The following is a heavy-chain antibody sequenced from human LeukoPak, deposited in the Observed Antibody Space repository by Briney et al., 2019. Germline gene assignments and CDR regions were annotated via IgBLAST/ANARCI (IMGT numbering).Heavy chain of an antibody. CDR1: GGSFSGYY. V-gene: IGHV4-34*01. D-gene: IGHD2-15*01. CDR2: INHSGST. Sequence: SETLSLTCAVYGGSFSGYYWSWIRQPPGKGLEWIGEINHSGSTNYNPSLESRVTISVDTSKNQFSLKLSSVTAADTAVYYCAGNNTTRYCSGGSCYSFDYWGQGTLVTVSS. J-gene: IGHJ4*02. CDR3: AGNNTTRYCSGGSCYSFDY.